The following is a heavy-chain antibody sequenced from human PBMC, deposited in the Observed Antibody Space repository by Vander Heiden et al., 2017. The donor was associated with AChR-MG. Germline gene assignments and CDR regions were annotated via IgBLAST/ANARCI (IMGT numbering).Heavy chain of an antibody. Sequence: VQLVQSGSEMKKSGASVRVSCKASGYTFTAYYLPWVRQAPGQGLEWMGCINPKSGDTNYAQKFQGRVTMTRDTSISTAYMDLSNLQSDDTAVFFCATMQEGARGWFDPWGQGTLVTVSS. CDR2: INPKSGDT. CDR3: ATMQEGARGWFDP. J-gene: IGHJ5*02. D-gene: IGHD3-16*01. V-gene: IGHV1-2*02. CDR1: GYTFTAYY.